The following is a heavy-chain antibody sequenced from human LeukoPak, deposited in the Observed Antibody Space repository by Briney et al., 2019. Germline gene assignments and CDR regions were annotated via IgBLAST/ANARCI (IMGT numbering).Heavy chain of an antibody. J-gene: IGHJ4*02. CDR1: GFTFSIYS. CDR2: INSDGSST. D-gene: IGHD1/OR15-1a*01. Sequence: GGSLRLSCAASGFTFSIYSMNWVRQAPGKGLVWVSRINSDGSSTNYADSVKGRFTISRDNAKNTLYLQMNSLRAEDTAVYYCASGGTAPRDYWGQGTLVTVSS. V-gene: IGHV3-74*01. CDR3: ASGGTAPRDY.